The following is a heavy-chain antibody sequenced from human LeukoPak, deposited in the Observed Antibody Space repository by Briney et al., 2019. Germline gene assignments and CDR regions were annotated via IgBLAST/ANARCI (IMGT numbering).Heavy chain of an antibody. CDR3: ARDGYLAPVIAFLDY. CDR1: GFTFSSYW. Sequence: GGSLRLSCAASGFTFSSYWMHWVRQSPGKGLEWVGQLKGDGSRANYADSVRGRFTISRDDAKNTVYLQLNSLRAEDTAVYYCARDGYLAPVIAFLDYWGQGTPVTVSS. V-gene: IGHV3-74*01. CDR2: LKGDGSRA. J-gene: IGHJ4*02. D-gene: IGHD2-2*03.